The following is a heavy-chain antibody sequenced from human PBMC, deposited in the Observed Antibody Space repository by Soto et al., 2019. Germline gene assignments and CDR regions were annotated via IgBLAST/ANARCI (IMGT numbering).Heavy chain of an antibody. CDR2: IFGGGRM. V-gene: IGHV3-53*01. CDR3: ARPSGNNERAFDP. D-gene: IGHD1-26*01. Sequence: EAQVVESGGGLVQPGGSLRLSCATSGFANYLIWVRQAPGKGLECVSGIFGGGRMYYADSVKGRFITSKDNSNNMVYLQMTSLRAEDTAIYYCARPSGNNERAFDPWGRGTVVAVSS. CDR1: GFANY. J-gene: IGHJ3*01.